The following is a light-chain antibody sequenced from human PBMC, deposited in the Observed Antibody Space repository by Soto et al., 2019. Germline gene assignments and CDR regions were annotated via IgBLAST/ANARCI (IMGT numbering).Light chain of an antibody. CDR3: QQFSSYPLT. J-gene: IGKJ4*01. V-gene: IGKV3-20*01. CDR2: DAS. CDR1: QTVRNNY. Sequence: EVGLTQSPGTMSLSPVSRATLSCRASQTVRNNYLAWYQQKPGQAPRLLIYDASSRATGIPDRFSGGGSGTDFTLTISRLEPEDFAVYYCQQFSSYPLTFGGGTKVDIK.